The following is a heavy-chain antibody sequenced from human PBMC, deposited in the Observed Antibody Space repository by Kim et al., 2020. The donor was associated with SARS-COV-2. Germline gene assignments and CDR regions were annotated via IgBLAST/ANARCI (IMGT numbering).Heavy chain of an antibody. CDR3: ARETFWSGYSKKAEYFQH. CDR1: GFTFSSYE. D-gene: IGHD3-3*01. V-gene: IGHV3-48*03. Sequence: GGSLRLSCAASGFTFSSYEMNWVRQAPGKGLEWVSYIRNAGSTIYYADSVKGRFTISRDNAKNSLYLQMNSLRAEDTAVYYCARETFWSGYSKKAEYFQHWGQGTLVTVSS. J-gene: IGHJ1*01. CDR2: IRNAGSTI.